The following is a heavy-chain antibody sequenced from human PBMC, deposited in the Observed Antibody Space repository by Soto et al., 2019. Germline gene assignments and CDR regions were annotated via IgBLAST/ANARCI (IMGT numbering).Heavy chain of an antibody. D-gene: IGHD3-22*01. CDR3: AREGYSSGYYYYYGMDV. CDR1: GYSISSGGYY. CDR2: IYYSGST. V-gene: IGHV4-61*08. Sequence: SETLSLTCAVSGYSISSGGYYWSWIRQHPGKGLEWIGYIYYSGSTNYNPSLKSRVTISVDTSKNQFSLKLSSVTAADTAVYYCAREGYSSGYYYYYGMDVWGQGTTVTVSS. J-gene: IGHJ6*02.